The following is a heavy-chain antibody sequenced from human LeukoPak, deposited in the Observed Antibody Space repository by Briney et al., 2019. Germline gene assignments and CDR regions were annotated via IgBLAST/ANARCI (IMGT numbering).Heavy chain of an antibody. Sequence: GGSLRLSCAASGFTFSSYSMNWVRQAPGKGLELVSSISSSSSYIYYADSVKGRFTISRDNAKNSLYLQMNSLRAEDTAVYYCARGVPVLRFLEWLLYRSPLQTGYFDYWGQGTLVTVSS. J-gene: IGHJ4*02. V-gene: IGHV3-21*01. CDR2: ISSSSSYI. CDR3: ARGVPVLRFLEWLLYRSPLQTGYFDY. CDR1: GFTFSSYS. D-gene: IGHD3-3*01.